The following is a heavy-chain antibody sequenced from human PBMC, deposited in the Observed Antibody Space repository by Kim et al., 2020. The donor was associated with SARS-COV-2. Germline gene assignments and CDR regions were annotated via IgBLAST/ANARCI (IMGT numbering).Heavy chain of an antibody. CDR2: INHSGST. Sequence: SETLSLTCAVYGGSFSGYYWSWIRQPPGKGLEWIGEINHSGSTNYNPSLKSRVTISVDTSKNQFSLKLSSVTAADTAMYYCARVPAASDAFDIWGQGTMVTVSS. V-gene: IGHV4-34*01. CDR3: ARVPAASDAFDI. CDR1: GGSFSGYY. J-gene: IGHJ3*02. D-gene: IGHD6-13*01.